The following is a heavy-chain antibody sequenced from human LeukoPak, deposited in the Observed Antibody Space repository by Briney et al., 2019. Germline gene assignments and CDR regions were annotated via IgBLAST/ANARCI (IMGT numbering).Heavy chain of an antibody. J-gene: IGHJ5*02. CDR2: IYYSGST. CDR3: ARHGGYSSSWYVGNWFDP. D-gene: IGHD6-13*01. CDR1: GGSISSYY. V-gene: IGHV4-59*08. Sequence: SETLSLTCTVSGGSISSYYWSWIRQPPGKGLEWIGYIYYSGSTNYNPSLKNRVTISVDTSKNQFSLKLSSVTAADTAVYYCARHGGYSSSWYVGNWFDPWGQGTLVTVSS.